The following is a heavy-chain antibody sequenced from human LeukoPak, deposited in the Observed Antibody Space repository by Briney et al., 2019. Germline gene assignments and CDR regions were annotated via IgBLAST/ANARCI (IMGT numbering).Heavy chain of an antibody. CDR3: AKDRARAVDYLDY. Sequence: GGSLRLSCAASGVTFSSYGMHWVRQAPGKGLEWVAVISYDGRNKYYAVSVRGRFTISKDKSKNTLYLKMNSLRAAATAVYYCAKDRARAVDYLDYWGQGTLVTVSS. CDR1: GVTFSSYG. CDR2: ISYDGRNK. D-gene: IGHD6-19*01. J-gene: IGHJ4*02. V-gene: IGHV3-30*18.